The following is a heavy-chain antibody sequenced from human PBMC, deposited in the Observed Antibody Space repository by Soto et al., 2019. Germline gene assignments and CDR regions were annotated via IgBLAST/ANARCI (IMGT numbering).Heavy chain of an antibody. CDR1: GFTFSDHY. D-gene: IGHD4-17*01. CDR3: AREAPTSYGDYDDAFDI. J-gene: IGHJ3*02. Sequence: GGSRRLSCAASGFTFSDHYMDWVRQAPGKGLEWVGRTRNKANSYTTEYAASVKGRFTISRDDSKNSLYLQMNSLKTEDTAVYYCAREAPTSYGDYDDAFDIWAKGQWSPSPQ. CDR2: TRNKANSYTT. V-gene: IGHV3-72*01.